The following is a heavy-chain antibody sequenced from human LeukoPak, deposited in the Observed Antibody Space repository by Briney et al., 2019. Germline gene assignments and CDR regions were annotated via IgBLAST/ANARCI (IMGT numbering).Heavy chain of an antibody. V-gene: IGHV4-4*02. CDR1: GGSITSTNY. CDR2: INHSGST. Sequence: PSGTLSLTCGVSGGSITSTNYWTWVRQPPGKGLEWIGEINHSGSTNYNPSLKSRVTISVDTSKNQFSLKLSSVTAADTAVYYCASERRDTPDYGDYLRVYWGQGTLVTVSS. D-gene: IGHD4-17*01. CDR3: ASERRDTPDYGDYLRVY. J-gene: IGHJ4*02.